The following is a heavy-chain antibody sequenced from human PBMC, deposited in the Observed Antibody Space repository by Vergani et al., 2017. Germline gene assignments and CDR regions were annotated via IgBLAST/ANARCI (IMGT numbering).Heavy chain of an antibody. Sequence: QVQLQESGPGLVKPSQTLSLTCTVSGGSISSCDYYWGFIRQPQGKGLEWIGSISSSGSPYYNPTLKSRLAFSVDTSKNLFSLRLKSVTATDTGMYYCARPVGPSAIADGYHVWGQGTMVTVS. CDR2: ISSSGSP. CDR1: GGSISSCDYY. D-gene: IGHD3-10*01. J-gene: IGHJ3*01. V-gene: IGHV4-39*02. CDR3: ARPVGPSAIADGYHV.